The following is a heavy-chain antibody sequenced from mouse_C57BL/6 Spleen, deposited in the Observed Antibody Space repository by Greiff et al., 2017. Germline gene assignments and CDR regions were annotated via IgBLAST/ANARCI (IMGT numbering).Heavy chain of an antibody. D-gene: IGHD4-1*01. J-gene: IGHJ3*01. V-gene: IGHV1-50*01. CDR2: IDPSDNYT. CDR3: ARAGTDY. CDR1: GYTFTSYW. Sequence: VQLQQPGAELVKPGASVKLSCKASGYTFTSYWMQWVKQRPGQGLEWIGEIDPSDNYTNYNQKFKGKATLTVDTSSSTAYMQLSSLTSEDSAVYYCARAGTDYWGQGTLVTVSA.